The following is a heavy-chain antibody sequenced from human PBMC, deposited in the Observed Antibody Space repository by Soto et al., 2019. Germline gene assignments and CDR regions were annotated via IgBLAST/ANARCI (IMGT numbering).Heavy chain of an antibody. Sequence: GGSLRLSCTASGFTFGYSAMSWVRQAPGKGLEWVGFIRSKGYGGTTEYAASVNGRFTISRDDSKSIGYLQMNSLTTEDTAVYYCVRAQLAVALLPAFDYWGQGTLVTVSS. CDR3: VRAQLAVALLPAFDY. V-gene: IGHV3-49*04. CDR2: IRSKGYGGTT. D-gene: IGHD6-19*01. CDR1: GFTFGYSA. J-gene: IGHJ4*02.